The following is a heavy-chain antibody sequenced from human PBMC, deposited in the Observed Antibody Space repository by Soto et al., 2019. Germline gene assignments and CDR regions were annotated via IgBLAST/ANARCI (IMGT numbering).Heavy chain of an antibody. V-gene: IGHV1-69*11. CDR1: GKTLSSYA. CDR3: ARGYQPILPFDF. CDR2: IIPILRTT. D-gene: IGHD2-15*01. Sequence: KLSCRATGKTLSSYAFTWLRQAPGKGFELMGTIIPILRTTEYEQKFQGRVTITADESTTTVYMELSGLTSGDTGIYLCARGYQPILPFDFWGQGTLVTVS. J-gene: IGHJ4*02.